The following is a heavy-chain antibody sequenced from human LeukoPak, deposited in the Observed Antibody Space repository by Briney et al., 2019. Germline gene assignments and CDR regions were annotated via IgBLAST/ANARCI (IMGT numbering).Heavy chain of an antibody. J-gene: IGHJ3*02. Sequence: PGGSLKLSCAASGFTFSGSAMHWVRQASGKGLEWVGRIRSKANSYATAYAASVKGRFTIARDDSKKTAYLQMNSLKTEDAAVYYCTRPLTYYDILTGYYPGHDAFDIWGQGTMVTVSS. CDR1: GFTFSGSA. V-gene: IGHV3-73*01. CDR2: IRSKANSYAT. D-gene: IGHD3-9*01. CDR3: TRPLTYYDILTGYYPGHDAFDI.